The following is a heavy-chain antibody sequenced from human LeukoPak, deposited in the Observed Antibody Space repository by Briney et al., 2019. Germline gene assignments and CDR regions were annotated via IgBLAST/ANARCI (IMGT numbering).Heavy chain of an antibody. CDR2: ISHSGHT. V-gene: IGHV4-34*01. J-gene: IGHJ4*02. CDR1: GGSFSGSY. D-gene: IGHD6-6*01. Sequence: PSETLSLTCAVYGGSFSGSYWSWIRQPPGKGLEWIGEISHSGHTKYNPSLKSRVTISIDTSKNQFSLKLTPVTAADTAVYYCARQGTISAPPIFDYWGQGTLVTVSS. CDR3: ARQGTISAPPIFDY.